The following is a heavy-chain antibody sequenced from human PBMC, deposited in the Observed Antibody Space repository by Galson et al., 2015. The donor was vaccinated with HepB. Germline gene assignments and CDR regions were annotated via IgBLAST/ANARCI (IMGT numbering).Heavy chain of an antibody. Sequence: SLRLSCAASGFTFSSYAMSWVRQAPGKGLEWVSAISGSGGSTYYADSVKGRFTISRDNSKNTLYLQMNSLRAEDTAVYYCAKEITMVRGVIITPGCYDYWGQGTLVTVSS. CDR1: GFTFSSYA. CDR3: AKEITMVRGVIITPGCYDY. D-gene: IGHD3-10*01. CDR2: ISGSGGST. J-gene: IGHJ4*02. V-gene: IGHV3-23*01.